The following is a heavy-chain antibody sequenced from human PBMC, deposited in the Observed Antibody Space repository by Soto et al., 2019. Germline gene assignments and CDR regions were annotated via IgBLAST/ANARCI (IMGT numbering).Heavy chain of an antibody. Sequence: SQTLSLTCAISGDSVSSNSAAWNRIRQSPSRGLEWLGRTYYRSKWYNDYAVSVKSRITINPDTSKNQFSLQLNSVTPEDTAVYYCARERSQTYNWLDTWGPGTLVTVSS. D-gene: IGHD3-16*01. CDR2: TYYRSKWYN. V-gene: IGHV6-1*01. J-gene: IGHJ5*02. CDR3: ARERSQTYNWLDT. CDR1: GDSVSSNSAA.